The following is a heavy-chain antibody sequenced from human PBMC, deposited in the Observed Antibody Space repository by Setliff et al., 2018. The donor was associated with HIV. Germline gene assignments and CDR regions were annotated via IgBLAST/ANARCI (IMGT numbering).Heavy chain of an antibody. D-gene: IGHD3-3*01. CDR1: GYTFTSYY. CDR3: VRGVQSPPHYSYYYMDV. J-gene: IGHJ6*03. V-gene: IGHV1-46*01. Sequence: ASVKVSCKASGYTFTSYYMHWVRQAPGQGLEWMGITNPSGGSTSYAQKFQGRVTMTRDTSTSTVYMELSSLRSEDTAVYYCVRGVQSPPHYSYYYMDVWGEGTMVTVSS. CDR2: TNPSGGST.